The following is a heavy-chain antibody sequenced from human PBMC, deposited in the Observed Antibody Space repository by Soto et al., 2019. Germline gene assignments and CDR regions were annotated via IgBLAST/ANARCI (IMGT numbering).Heavy chain of an antibody. Sequence: GGSLRLSCAASGFTVSSNYMSWVRQAPGKGLEWVSVIYSGGSTYYADSVKGRFTISRDNSKNTLYLQMNSLRAEDTAVYYCARDFVPYTGYMDVWGKGTTVTVSS. CDR1: GFTVSSNY. CDR3: ARDFVPYTGYMDV. D-gene: IGHD1-26*01. CDR2: IYSGGST. V-gene: IGHV3-66*01. J-gene: IGHJ6*03.